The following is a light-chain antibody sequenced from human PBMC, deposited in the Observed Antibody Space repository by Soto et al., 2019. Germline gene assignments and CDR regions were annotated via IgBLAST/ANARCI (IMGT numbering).Light chain of an antibody. CDR1: SSDVGGYNY. J-gene: IGLJ1*01. CDR3: SPYTSSSTYV. CDR2: EVS. V-gene: IGLV2-14*01. Sequence: QSVLTQPASVSGAPGQSITISCTGTSSDVGGYNYVSWYQQHPGKAPKLMIYEVSNRPSGVSNRFSGSKSGNTAFLTSSGVQAEDEADYYCSPYTSSSTYVFGTGTKGTVL.